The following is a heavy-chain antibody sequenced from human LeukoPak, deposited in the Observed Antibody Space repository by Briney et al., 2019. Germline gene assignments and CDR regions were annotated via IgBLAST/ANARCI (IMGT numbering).Heavy chain of an antibody. CDR3: ARDRGYSYGSRSDGMDV. D-gene: IGHD5-18*01. CDR1: GFTFSSYW. Sequence: GGSLRLSCAASGFTFSSYWIHWVRQAPGKGLVWVSRIYSDATYYADSVKGRFTISRDNAKNTLYLQMNSLRAEDTAVYYCARDRGYSYGSRSDGMDVWGQGTTVTVSS. V-gene: IGHV3-74*01. CDR2: IYSDAT. J-gene: IGHJ6*02.